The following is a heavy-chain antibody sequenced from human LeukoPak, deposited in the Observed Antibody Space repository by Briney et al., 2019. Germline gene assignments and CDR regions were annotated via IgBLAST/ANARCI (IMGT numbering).Heavy chain of an antibody. Sequence: SETLSLTCAVYGGSFSSSSYYWGWIRQPPGKGLEWIGSIYYSGSTYYNPSLKSRVTISVDTSKNQFSLKLSSVTAADTAVYYCARSYIWFGELFLIFDYWGQGTLVTVSS. CDR2: IYYSGST. D-gene: IGHD3-10*01. CDR3: ARSYIWFGELFLIFDY. J-gene: IGHJ4*02. CDR1: GGSFSSSSYY. V-gene: IGHV4-39*07.